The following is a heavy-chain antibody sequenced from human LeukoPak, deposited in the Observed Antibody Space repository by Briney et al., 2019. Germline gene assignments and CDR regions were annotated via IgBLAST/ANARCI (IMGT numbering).Heavy chain of an antibody. D-gene: IGHD2-15*01. CDR3: ARGRYCSADICSGGDAFDI. CDR1: GGSISSSGSY. J-gene: IGHJ3*02. CDR2: IYTRGST. V-gene: IGHV4-39*07. Sequence: SETLSLTCTVSGGSISSSGSYWGWIRQPPGKGLEWIGRIYTRGSTNYNPSLKSRVTMSVDTSKNQFSLKLSSVTAADTAVYYCARGRYCSADICSGGDAFDIWGQGTMVSVSS.